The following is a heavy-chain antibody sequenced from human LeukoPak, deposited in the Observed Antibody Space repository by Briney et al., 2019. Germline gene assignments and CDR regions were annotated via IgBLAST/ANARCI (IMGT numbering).Heavy chain of an antibody. CDR3: ARENFVWGSYRPTAFDY. CDR1: GFTFSSYA. D-gene: IGHD3-16*02. J-gene: IGHJ4*02. V-gene: IGHV3-23*01. Sequence: GGSLRLSCAASGFTFSSYAMSWVRQAPGKGLEWVSAISGSGGSTYYADSVKGRFTISRDNSKNTLYLQMNSLRAEDTAVYYCARENFVWGSYRPTAFDYRGQGTLVTVST. CDR2: ISGSGGST.